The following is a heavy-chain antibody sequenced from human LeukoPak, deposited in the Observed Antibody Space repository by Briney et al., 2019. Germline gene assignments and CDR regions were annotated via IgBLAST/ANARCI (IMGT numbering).Heavy chain of an antibody. D-gene: IGHD4-23*01. CDR2: IIPIFGTA. Sequence: SVKVSCKASGGTFSSYAISWVRQAPGQGLEWMGGIIPIFGTANYAQKFQGRVTITADESTSTAYMELSSLRSEDTAVYYCARENIYGGPFFDYWGQGTLVTVSS. CDR3: ARENIYGGPFFDY. J-gene: IGHJ4*02. CDR1: GGTFSSYA. V-gene: IGHV1-69*13.